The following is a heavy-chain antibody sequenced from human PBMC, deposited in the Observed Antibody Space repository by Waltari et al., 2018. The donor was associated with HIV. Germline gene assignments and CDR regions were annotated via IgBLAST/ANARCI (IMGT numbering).Heavy chain of an antibody. V-gene: IGHV4-39*07. CDR3: ARDSGLFMYDSRRAVLNWFDP. Sequence: QFKLQESGPRLRKPSETLSITCTISGGSMNTSDYYWGWVRQPPGKGLEWIGNIHYNGRTFYNPSLQSRVTLSLDKSDNQFFLNFISVIAADTAVYYCARDSGLFMYDSRRAVLNWFDPWGQGLLVTVSS. CDR2: IHYNGRT. CDR1: GGSMNTSDYY. D-gene: IGHD3-9*01. J-gene: IGHJ5*02.